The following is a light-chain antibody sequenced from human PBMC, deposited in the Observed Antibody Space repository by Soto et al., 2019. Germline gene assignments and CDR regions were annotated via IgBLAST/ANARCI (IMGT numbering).Light chain of an antibody. CDR3: QQYGKTPPIT. V-gene: IGKV3-20*01. Sequence: ENVLTQSPGTLSLSPGERATLSCRASQSVISNSLAWFQQKPGRAPRLLIYDASRRATGIPDRFSGSGSGTDFTLTISRLEPEDFAVYYCQQYGKTPPITFGQGTRLEIK. J-gene: IGKJ5*01. CDR1: QSVISNS. CDR2: DAS.